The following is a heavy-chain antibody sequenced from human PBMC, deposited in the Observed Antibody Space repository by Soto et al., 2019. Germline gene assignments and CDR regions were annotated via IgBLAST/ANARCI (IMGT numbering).Heavy chain of an antibody. CDR3: ARDVYSSSWYMEGGMYYYYGMDV. CDR2: ISAYNGNT. D-gene: IGHD6-13*01. V-gene: IGHV1-18*01. Sequence: GASVKVSCKASGYTFTSYGISWVRQAPGQGLEWMGWISAYNGNTNYAQKLQGRVTMTTDTSTSTAYMELRSLRSDDTAVYYCARDVYSSSWYMEGGMYYYYGMDVWGQGTTVTVSS. CDR1: GYTFTSYG. J-gene: IGHJ6*02.